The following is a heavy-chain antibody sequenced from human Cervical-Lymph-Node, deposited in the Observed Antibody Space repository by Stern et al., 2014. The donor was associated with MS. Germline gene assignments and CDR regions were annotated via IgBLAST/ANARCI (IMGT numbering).Heavy chain of an antibody. CDR1: GYTFTTYP. J-gene: IGHJ4*02. D-gene: IGHD6-19*01. CDR2: ISTDTGNP. CDR3: ARLAYTSAYYGERLHLFDY. Sequence: QVQLVQSGSELKKPGASVKGSCKASGYTFTTYPMNWVRQAPGQGLEWMGWISTDTGNPTYAQGFTGRFVFSLDTSVSTAYLQISSLKADDTAVYYCARLAYTSAYYGERLHLFDYWGQGTLVAVSS. V-gene: IGHV7-4-1*02.